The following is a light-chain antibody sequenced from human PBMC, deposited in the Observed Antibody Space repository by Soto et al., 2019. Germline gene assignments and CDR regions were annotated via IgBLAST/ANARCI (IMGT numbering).Light chain of an antibody. CDR1: SSNIGKNT. V-gene: IGLV1-44*01. CDR2: GNN. Sequence: QSVLTKPPAASGTPGQRVTISCSGSSSNIGKNTVNWYQQLPGTAPKLLIYGNNQRPSGVPDRFSGSKSGTSASLAISGLQSEDEADYYCAAWDDKLGVVFGGGTKLTVL. CDR3: AAWDDKLGVV. J-gene: IGLJ2*01.